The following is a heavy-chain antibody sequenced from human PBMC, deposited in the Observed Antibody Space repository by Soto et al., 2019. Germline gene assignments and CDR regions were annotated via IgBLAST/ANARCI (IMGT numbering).Heavy chain of an antibody. Sequence: GSLRLSCAASGFTVRSNYMSWVRQAPGKGLEWVSVIYSGGSTYYADSVKGRFTISRDNSKNTLYLQMNSLRAEDTAVYYCAGLYCSGGSCYQSWGQGTLVTVSS. D-gene: IGHD2-15*01. CDR1: GFTVRSNY. V-gene: IGHV3-66*01. CDR2: IYSGGST. J-gene: IGHJ4*02. CDR3: AGLYCSGGSCYQS.